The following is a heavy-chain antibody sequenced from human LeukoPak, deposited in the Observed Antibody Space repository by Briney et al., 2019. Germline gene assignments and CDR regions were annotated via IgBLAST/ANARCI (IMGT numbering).Heavy chain of an antibody. CDR2: ISYDGSNK. J-gene: IGHJ4*02. CDR3: ARDRGGNSGGVFDY. Sequence: GRSLRLSCAASGFTFSSYAMHWVRQAPGKGLEWVAVISYDGSNKYYADSVKGRFTISRDNSKNTLYLQMNSLRAEDTAVYYCARDRGGNSGGVFDYWGQGTLVTVSS. V-gene: IGHV3-30-3*01. CDR1: GFTFSSYA. D-gene: IGHD2-21*02.